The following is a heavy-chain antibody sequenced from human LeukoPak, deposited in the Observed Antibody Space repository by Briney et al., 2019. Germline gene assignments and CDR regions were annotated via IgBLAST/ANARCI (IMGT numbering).Heavy chain of an antibody. CDR1: GFTFSSYA. J-gene: IGHJ4*02. D-gene: IGHD1-26*01. CDR2: ISGSGGST. CDR3: AKDRVDSGSYFDY. Sequence: GGSLRLSCAASGFTFSSYATSWVRQAPGKGLEWVSAISGSGGSTYYADSVKGRFTISRDNSKNTLYLQMNSLRAEDTAVYYCAKDRVDSGSYFDYWGQGTLVTVSS. V-gene: IGHV3-23*01.